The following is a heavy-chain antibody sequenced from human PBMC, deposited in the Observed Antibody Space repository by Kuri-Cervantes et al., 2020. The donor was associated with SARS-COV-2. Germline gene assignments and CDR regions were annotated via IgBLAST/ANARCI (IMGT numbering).Heavy chain of an antibody. J-gene: IGHJ5*02. V-gene: IGHV3-21*01. CDR1: GFTFSSYS. CDR2: ISSSSSYI. CDR3: ARVYSGSYYNWFDP. D-gene: IGHD1-26*01. Sequence: GGSLRLSCAASGFTFSSYSMNWVRQAPGKGLEWVSSISSSSSYIYYADSVKCRFTISRDNAKNSLYLQMNSLRAEDTAVYYCARVYSGSYYNWFDPWGQGTLVTVSS.